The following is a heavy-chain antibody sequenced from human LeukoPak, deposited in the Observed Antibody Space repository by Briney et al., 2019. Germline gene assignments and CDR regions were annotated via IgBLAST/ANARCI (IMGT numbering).Heavy chain of an antibody. CDR3: ARSYSGSFLY. D-gene: IGHD1-26*01. CDR2: VYHGGNT. Sequence: SGTLSLTCSVSGYSISNGYYWGWIRPPPGKGLEFIGSVYHGGNTYYKASLKSRVTISLDTSKNQVSLRLSSVTAADTAVYYCARSYSGSFLYWGQGSLVTVSS. V-gene: IGHV4-38-2*01. CDR1: GYSISNGYY. J-gene: IGHJ1*01.